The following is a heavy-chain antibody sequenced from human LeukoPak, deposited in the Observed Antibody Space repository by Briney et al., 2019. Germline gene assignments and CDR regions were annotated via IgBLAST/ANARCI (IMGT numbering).Heavy chain of an antibody. D-gene: IGHD3-3*02. CDR1: GGSFSGYY. J-gene: IGHJ4*02. CDR3: ARGLAFDY. V-gene: IGHV4-34*01. Sequence: SQTLSLTCAVYGGSFSGYYWSWIRQPPGKGLEWIGEINHSGSTNYNPSLKSRVTISVDTSKNQFSLKLSSVTAADTAVYYCARGLAFDYWGQGTLVTVSS. CDR2: INHSGST.